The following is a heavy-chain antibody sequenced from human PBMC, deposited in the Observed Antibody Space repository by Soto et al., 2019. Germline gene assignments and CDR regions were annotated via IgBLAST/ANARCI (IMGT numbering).Heavy chain of an antibody. Sequence: QVQLQESGPGLVKPSETLSLTCTVSGGTISRYYWSWIRQPPGKGLEWIGYMYNTGSTVYNPSFKSRVTLSVDTSQNQFSLKLNSVTAADTAVYYCARDLWGYCGTDCYPLDVWGQGTTVTVSS. J-gene: IGHJ6*02. D-gene: IGHD2-21*02. CDR2: MYNTGST. CDR3: ARDLWGYCGTDCYPLDV. CDR1: GGTISRYY. V-gene: IGHV4-59*01.